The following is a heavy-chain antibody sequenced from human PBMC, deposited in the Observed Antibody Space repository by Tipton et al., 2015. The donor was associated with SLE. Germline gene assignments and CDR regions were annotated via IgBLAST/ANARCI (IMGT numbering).Heavy chain of an antibody. Sequence: LRLSCAASGFIFSSYEMNWIRQAPGKGLEWIGSIYYSGSTYYNPSLKSRVTISVDTSKNQFSLKLSSVTAADTAVYYCARGVQSRRDMDVWGKGTTVTVSS. CDR1: GFIFSSYE. V-gene: IGHV4-38-2*01. J-gene: IGHJ6*03. CDR3: ARGVQSRRDMDV. CDR2: IYYSGST. D-gene: IGHD1-1*01.